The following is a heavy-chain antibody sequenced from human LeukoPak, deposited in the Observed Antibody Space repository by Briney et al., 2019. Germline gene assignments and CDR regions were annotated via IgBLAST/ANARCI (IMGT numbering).Heavy chain of an antibody. CDR3: ARDQILGYCSGGSCPPDAFDI. CDR1: GFTFSSYS. CDR2: IKQDGGEK. J-gene: IGHJ3*02. Sequence: GGSLRLSCAASGFTFSSYSMNWVRQAPGKGLEWVANIKQDGGEKYYVDSVKGRFTISRDNAKNSVYLQMNSLRAQDTAVYYCARDQILGYCSGGSCPPDAFDIWGQGTMVTVSS. D-gene: IGHD2-15*01. V-gene: IGHV3-7*01.